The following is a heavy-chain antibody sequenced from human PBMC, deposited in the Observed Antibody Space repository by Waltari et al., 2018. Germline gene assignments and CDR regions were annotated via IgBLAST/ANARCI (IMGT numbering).Heavy chain of an antibody. CDR1: GFTVSSTY. V-gene: IGHV3-53*01. D-gene: IGHD6-19*01. J-gene: IGHJ2*01. CDR3: ARVRSSGWSFSYWYFDL. CDR2: IYRVGSI. Sequence: EVQLVESGGGLIQPGGSLRLSCAASGFTVSSTYMSWFRQAPGKGLEWVAVIYRVGSIYYADALKGRFTIARDKTKNTLYLKMNSLRAEDTAVDYCARVRSSGWSFSYWYFDLWGRGTLVTVSS.